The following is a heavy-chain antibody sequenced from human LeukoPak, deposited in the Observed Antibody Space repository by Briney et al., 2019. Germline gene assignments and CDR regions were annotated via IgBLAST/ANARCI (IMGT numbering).Heavy chain of an antibody. CDR2: INHSGST. D-gene: IGHD1-26*01. CDR1: GGSFSGYY. J-gene: IGHJ4*02. V-gene: IGHV4-34*01. CDR3: ARDHGGGSYGLFDY. Sequence: SETLSLTCAVYGGSFSGYYWSWIRQPPGKGLEWIGEINHSGSTNYNPSLKSRVTISVDTSKNQFSLKLSSVTAADTAVYYCARDHGGGSYGLFDYWGQGTLVTVSS.